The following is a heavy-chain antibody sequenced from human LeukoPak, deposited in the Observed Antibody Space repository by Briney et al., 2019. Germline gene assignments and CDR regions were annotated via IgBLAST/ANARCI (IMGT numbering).Heavy chain of an antibody. Sequence: SETLSLTCTVSGGPISSYYWSWIRQPPGKGLEWIGYIYYSGSTNYNPSLKSRVTISVDTSKNQFSLKLSSVTAADTAVYYCARAAGLYYYYYMDVWGKGTTVTVSS. J-gene: IGHJ6*03. CDR1: GGPISSYY. CDR2: IYYSGST. D-gene: IGHD3-10*01. CDR3: ARAAGLYYYYYMDV. V-gene: IGHV4-59*01.